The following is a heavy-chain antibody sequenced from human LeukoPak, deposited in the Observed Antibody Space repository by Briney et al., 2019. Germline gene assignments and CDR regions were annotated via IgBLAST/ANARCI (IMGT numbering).Heavy chain of an antibody. CDR2: INPNSGGT. CDR3: ARELSIVGATKGILIDAFDI. V-gene: IGHV1-2*02. Sequence: VASVKVSCKASGYTFTVYYMHWVRHAPGQGLEWMGWINPNSGGTNYAKKFQGRVTMTRDTSISTAYMELSRMRSDDTAVYYFARELSIVGATKGILIDAFDIWGQGTMVTVSS. J-gene: IGHJ3*02. CDR1: GYTFTVYY. D-gene: IGHD1-26*01.